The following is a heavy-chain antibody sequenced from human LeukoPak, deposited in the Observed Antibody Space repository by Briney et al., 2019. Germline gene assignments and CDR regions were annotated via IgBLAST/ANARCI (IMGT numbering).Heavy chain of an antibody. CDR1: GYTFTSYG. J-gene: IGHJ4*02. V-gene: IGHV1-18*01. D-gene: IGHD2-21*02. CDR3: ARDVSYCGGDCYSVPSDY. CDR2: ISAYYGDT. Sequence: ASVKVSCKASGYTFTSYGISWVRQAPGQGLEWMGWISAYYGDTNYPQKLQGRVTMTTDTSTSTAYMELRSLRSEDTAVYYCARDVSYCGGDCYSVPSDYWGQGTLVTVSS.